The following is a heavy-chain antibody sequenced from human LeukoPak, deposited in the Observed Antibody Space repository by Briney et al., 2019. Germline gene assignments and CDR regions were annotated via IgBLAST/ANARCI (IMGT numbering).Heavy chain of an antibody. Sequence: SETLSLTCTVSGYSISSGYYWGWIRQPPGKGLESIGIVYYSGSTYYNTPLKSRVTISVDTSRNQFSLKLSSVTAADTAIYYCARLLRPYPGLDSWGQGMLVTVSS. V-gene: IGHV4-38-2*02. CDR3: ARLLRPYPGLDS. CDR2: VYYSGST. D-gene: IGHD1-26*01. CDR1: GYSISSGYY. J-gene: IGHJ4*02.